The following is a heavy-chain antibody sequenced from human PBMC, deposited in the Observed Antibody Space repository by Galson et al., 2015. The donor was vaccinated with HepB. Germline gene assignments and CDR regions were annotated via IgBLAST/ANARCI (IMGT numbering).Heavy chain of an antibody. Sequence: SLRLSCAASGFSFSDDAMSWVRQAPGKGLEWVSLYSGGSVNTYYADSVKGRFTISRDNSKNTLSLQMNRLRAEDTAIYYCAKLRDQRSFDYWGQGTLVTVSS. V-gene: IGHV3-23*01. D-gene: IGHD3-16*01. CDR2: YSGGSVNT. CDR3: AKLRDQRSFDY. CDR1: GFSFSDDA. J-gene: IGHJ4*02.